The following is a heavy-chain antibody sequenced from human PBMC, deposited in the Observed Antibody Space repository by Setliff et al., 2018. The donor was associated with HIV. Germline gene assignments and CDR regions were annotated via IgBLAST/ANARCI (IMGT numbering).Heavy chain of an antibody. CDR3: ATKGWNAYKAFDY. V-gene: IGHV4-34*01. D-gene: IGHD1-1*01. CDR1: GESFSDYS. CDR2: ITQSGTT. J-gene: IGHJ4*02. Sequence: SETLSLTCAVYGESFSDYSWNWIRQTPEKGLEWIAEITQSGTTNYNPSLRGRVTIVVGTSKNHFSLNLRSVTAADTAFYYCATKGWNAYKAFDYWGQGTLVTVS.